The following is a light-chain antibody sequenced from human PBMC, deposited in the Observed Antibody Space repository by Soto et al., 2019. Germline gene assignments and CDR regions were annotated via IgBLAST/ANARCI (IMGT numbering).Light chain of an antibody. V-gene: IGLV1-40*01. CDR3: QSYDSSLSGSEV. J-gene: IGLJ1*01. CDR2: GND. CDR1: SSNIGAGHD. Sequence: QSVLTQPPSVSGAPGQRVTISCTGSSSNIGAGHDVHWYQQLPGTAPKLLIYGNDNRPSGVPERFSGSKSGTSASLAITGLRAEDEADYDCQSYDSSLSGSEVFGTGTKLTVL.